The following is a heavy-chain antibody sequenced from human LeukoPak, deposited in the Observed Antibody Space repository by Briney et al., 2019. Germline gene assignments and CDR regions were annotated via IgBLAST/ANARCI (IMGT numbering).Heavy chain of an antibody. Sequence: PGGSLRLSCAASGFTFSSYWMSWVRQAPGKGLEWVSSISSSSTYIYYADSLKGRITISRDNAKNSLYLQMNSLRAEDTAVYYCARGLSSGVWGQGTLVTVSS. CDR3: ARGLSSGV. D-gene: IGHD3-22*01. V-gene: IGHV3-21*01. CDR1: GFTFSSYW. J-gene: IGHJ4*02. CDR2: ISSSSTYI.